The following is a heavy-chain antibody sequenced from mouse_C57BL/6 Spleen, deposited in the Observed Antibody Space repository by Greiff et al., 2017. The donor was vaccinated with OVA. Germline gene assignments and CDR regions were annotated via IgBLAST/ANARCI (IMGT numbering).Heavy chain of an antibody. J-gene: IGHJ4*01. CDR3: ARDQVIYGVDD. CDR1: GFTFSDYY. D-gene: IGHD3-2*02. Sequence: EVQRVESEGGLVQPGSSMKLSCTASGFTFSDYYMAWVRQVPEKGLEWVANINYDGSSTYYLDSLKSRFIISRDNAKNILYLQMSSLKSEDTATYYCARDQVIYGVDDWGQGTSVTVSS. CDR2: INYDGSST. V-gene: IGHV5-16*01.